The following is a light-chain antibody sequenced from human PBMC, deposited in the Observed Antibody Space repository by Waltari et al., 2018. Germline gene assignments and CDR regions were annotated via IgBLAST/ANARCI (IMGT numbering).Light chain of an antibody. V-gene: IGLV2-8*01. Sequence: QSALTQPPSASGSPGQSVTLSCSRTSSHAGGCHYVPWYQQHPGKAPKLMIYEVSKRPSGVPDRFSGSKSGNTASLTVSGLQAEDEADYYCSSYAGSNNLGVFGGGTKLTVL. J-gene: IGLJ3*02. CDR2: EVS. CDR3: SSYAGSNNLGV. CDR1: SSHAGGCHY.